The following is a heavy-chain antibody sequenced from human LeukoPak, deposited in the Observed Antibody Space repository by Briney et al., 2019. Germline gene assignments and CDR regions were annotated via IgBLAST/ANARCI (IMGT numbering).Heavy chain of an antibody. CDR1: GFTFDDYA. V-gene: IGHV3-9*01. CDR2: ISWNSGTI. CDR3: AKDISSYYYYGMDV. D-gene: IGHD6-6*01. Sequence: RPGGSLRLSCAASGFTFDDYAMHWVRQAPGKGLEWVSGISWNSGTIGYADSVKGRFTISRDNAKNSLYLQMNSLRAEDTALYYCAKDISSYYYYGMDVWGQGTTVTVPS. J-gene: IGHJ6*02.